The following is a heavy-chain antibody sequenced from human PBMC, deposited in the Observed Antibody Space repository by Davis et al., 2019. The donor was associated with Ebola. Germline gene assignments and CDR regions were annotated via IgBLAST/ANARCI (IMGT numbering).Heavy chain of an antibody. CDR3: ARDEELRPDYYGMDV. Sequence: ASVTVSCKASGYTFTNYAMNWVRQAPGQGLEWMGWINTNTGNPTYAQGFTGRFVFSLDTSVSTTYLQISSLKAEDTAVYYCARDEELRPDYYGMDVWGKGTTVTVSS. D-gene: IGHD1-26*01. J-gene: IGHJ6*04. CDR2: INTNTGNP. CDR1: GYTFTNYA. V-gene: IGHV7-4-1*02.